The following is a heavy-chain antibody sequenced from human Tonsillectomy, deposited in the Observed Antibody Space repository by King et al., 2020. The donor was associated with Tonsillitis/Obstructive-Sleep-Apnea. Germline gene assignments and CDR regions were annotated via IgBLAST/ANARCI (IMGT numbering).Heavy chain of an antibody. CDR1: GGSISRYF. Sequence: VQLQESGPGLVKPSETLSLTCTVSGGSISRYFWSWIRPPPGKGLEWIGYIYYGESTNYNPSLKSRVTISVDTSKNQFSLKLSSVTAADTAVYYCARDMVLEAGGDAFDIWGQGTMVTVSS. CDR2: IYYGEST. D-gene: IGHD2-8*01. CDR3: ARDMVLEAGGDAFDI. V-gene: IGHV4-59*01. J-gene: IGHJ3*02.